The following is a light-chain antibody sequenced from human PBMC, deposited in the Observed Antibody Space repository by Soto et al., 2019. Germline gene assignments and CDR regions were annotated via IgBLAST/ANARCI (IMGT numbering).Light chain of an antibody. CDR2: EDS. CDR1: SGSIASNY. CDR3: QSFDISNVV. Sequence: NFMLTRPHSVSESPGKTVTSSCTRSSGSIASNYVQWYQQRPGSAPTPVIYEDSQRPSGVPDRFSGSIDSSSNSASLTISRLKTEDEADYYCQSFDISNVVFGGGTKVTVL. V-gene: IGLV6-57*04. J-gene: IGLJ2*01.